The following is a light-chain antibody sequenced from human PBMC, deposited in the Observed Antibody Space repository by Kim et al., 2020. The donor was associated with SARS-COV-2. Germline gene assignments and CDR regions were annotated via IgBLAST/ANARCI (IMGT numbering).Light chain of an antibody. V-gene: IGKV4-1*01. CDR3: QQYFTTPYT. CDR2: WAS. J-gene: IGKJ2*01. Sequence: IVMTQSPDSLAVSLGERATVNCKSSQTLLYSANHKDYLAWYQHKQGQPPKLLIYWASIRQSGVPDRFSGSGSGTDFTLTISSLQAEDVAVYYCQQYFTTPYTFGQGTRLEI. CDR1: QTLLYSANHKDY.